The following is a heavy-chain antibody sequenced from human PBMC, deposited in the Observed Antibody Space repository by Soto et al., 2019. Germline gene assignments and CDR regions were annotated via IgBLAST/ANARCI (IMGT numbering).Heavy chain of an antibody. CDR3: AKRRAFWSGPDVVQK. D-gene: IGHD3-3*01. CDR1: GFTFSSYA. CDR2: ISGSGGST. Sequence: EVQLLESGGGLVQPGGSLRLSCAASGFTFSSYAMSWVRQAPGKGLEWVSGISGSGGSTDYADSVKARFTISRDNSKNTLYLQMKSLRAEDTAIYYCAKRRAFWSGPDVVQKGGQGTLVTVS. J-gene: IGHJ4*02. V-gene: IGHV3-23*01.